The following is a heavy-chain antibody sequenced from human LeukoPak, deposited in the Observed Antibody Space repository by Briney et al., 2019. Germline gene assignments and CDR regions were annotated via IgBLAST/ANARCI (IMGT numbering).Heavy chain of an antibody. CDR3: ARTWRWLQSYFDY. V-gene: IGHV1-2*04. D-gene: IGHD5-24*01. CDR1: GYTFTGYY. CDR2: INPNSGGT. Sequence: ASVKVSCKASGYTFTGYYMHWVRQAPGQGLEWMGWINPNSGGTNYAQKFQGWVTMTRDTSISTAYMELSRLRSDDTAVYYCARTWRWLQSYFDYWGQGTLVTVSS. J-gene: IGHJ4*02.